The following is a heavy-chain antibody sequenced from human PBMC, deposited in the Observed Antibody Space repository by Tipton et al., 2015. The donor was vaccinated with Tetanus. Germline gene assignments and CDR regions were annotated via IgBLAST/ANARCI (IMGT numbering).Heavy chain of an antibody. CDR2: IIPIYGAA. D-gene: IGHD1-7*01. V-gene: IGHV1-69*06. CDR3: ARGHSPLYNWNFGYFDF. J-gene: IGHJ4*02. CDR1: GGTFSNYA. Sequence: QVQLVQSGAEVKEPGSSARVSCKASGGTFSNYAINWVRQAPGQGLEWMGGIIPIYGAANYAQKFQGRVTMTADNSMGTAYMELSSLTSDDTAVYFCARGHSPLYNWNFGYFDFWGQGTLVTVSS.